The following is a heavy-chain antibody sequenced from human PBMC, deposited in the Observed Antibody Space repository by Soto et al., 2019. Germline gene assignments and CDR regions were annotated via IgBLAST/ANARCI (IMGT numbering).Heavy chain of an antibody. V-gene: IGHV3-21*01. CDR2: ISSTSTFI. Sequence: GGSLRLACAASGFTFSDYSVNWVRQAPGKGLEWVSSISSTSTFIYYADSVRGRFTISRDNAKNSLYLQMNSLRAEDTAAYYCTRVYGDYGTLSDYWGRGTLVTVSS. CDR1: GFTFSDYS. D-gene: IGHD4-17*01. CDR3: TRVYGDYGTLSDY. J-gene: IGHJ4*02.